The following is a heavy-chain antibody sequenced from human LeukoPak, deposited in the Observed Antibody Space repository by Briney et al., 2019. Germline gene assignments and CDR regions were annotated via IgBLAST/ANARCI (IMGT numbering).Heavy chain of an antibody. V-gene: IGHV1-2*02. D-gene: IGHD4-11*01. CDR1: GYTLTDYY. CDR2: INPNSGVT. J-gene: IGHJ4*02. CDR3: ARAHMTTVTLGDY. Sequence: ASVKVFCKASGYTLTDYYIHWVRQAPGQGLEWMGWINPNSGVTNYAQKFQGRVTLTRDTPISTAYMEVSRLRSDDTAVYYCARAHMTTVTLGDYWGQGSLVTVSS.